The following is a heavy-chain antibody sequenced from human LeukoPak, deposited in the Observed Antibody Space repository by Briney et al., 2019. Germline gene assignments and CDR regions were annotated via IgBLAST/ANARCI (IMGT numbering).Heavy chain of an antibody. D-gene: IGHD3-10*02. CDR2: VYHSGST. J-gene: IGHJ3*02. CDR3: ARALNPYLFGVTCQGAFDI. CDR1: GYSISSGYY. Sequence: SETLSLTCTVSGYSISSGYYWGWIRQPPGKGLEWIGSVYHSGSTYYNPSLKSRVTISVDTSKNQFSLKLSSVTAADTAVYYCARALNPYLFGVTCQGAFDIWGQGTMVTVSS. V-gene: IGHV4-38-2*02.